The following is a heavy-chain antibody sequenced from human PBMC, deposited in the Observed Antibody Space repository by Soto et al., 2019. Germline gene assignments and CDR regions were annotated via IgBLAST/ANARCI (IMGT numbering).Heavy chain of an antibody. V-gene: IGHV1-69*06. D-gene: IGHD3-9*01. J-gene: IGHJ6*02. CDR2: IIPFFDTA. CDR3: AREDLEDIMTGYFRSSGLDV. Sequence: QVQLVQSGAEVKKPGYSVKVSCKATVVTFETYAISCLRQAPGHGLEWLGWIIPFFDTANYAQKLRGRVKVTADKSPSTSYMELSSLSSEDTAVYYCAREDLEDIMTGYFRSSGLDVLGEGTTVTVS. CDR1: VVTFETYA.